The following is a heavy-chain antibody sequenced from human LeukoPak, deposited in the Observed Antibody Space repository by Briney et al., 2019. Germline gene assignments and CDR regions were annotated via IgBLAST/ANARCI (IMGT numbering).Heavy chain of an antibody. CDR1: GYTFTTYG. Sequence: ASVKVSCKASGYTFTTYGISWVRQAPGQGLECMGWINPYNGNTNYAQKLQGRVTMTTDTSTSTAYMELRSLRTDDTAVYYCARELYGRFEYWGQGTLVTVSS. D-gene: IGHD2-2*02. CDR2: INPYNGNT. CDR3: ARELYGRFEY. J-gene: IGHJ4*02. V-gene: IGHV1-18*01.